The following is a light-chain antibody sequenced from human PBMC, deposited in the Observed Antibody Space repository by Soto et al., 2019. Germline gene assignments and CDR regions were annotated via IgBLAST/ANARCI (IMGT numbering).Light chain of an antibody. J-gene: IGKJ1*01. Sequence: IQMTHSPPTLSVSVGERVTITCRPSQSISSWLAWYQQKPGKAPKLLIYDASSLESGVPSRFSGSGSGTEFTLTISSLQPDDVATYYCKQYNSYSWTFGQGTKVDIK. CDR3: KQYNSYSWT. CDR2: DAS. V-gene: IGKV1-5*01. CDR1: QSISSW.